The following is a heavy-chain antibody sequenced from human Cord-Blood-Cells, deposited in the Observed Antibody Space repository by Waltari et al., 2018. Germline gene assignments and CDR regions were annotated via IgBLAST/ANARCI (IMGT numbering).Heavy chain of an antibody. V-gene: IGHV1-18*01. J-gene: IGHJ6*02. CDR2: ISANNGDT. Sequence: QVQLVQSGAEVKKPGASVKVSCKASGYTFTSYGISWVRQAPGQGLEWMGWISANNGDTNYAQKLQGRGTVTTVTATSTDYMEVGGLRSDDTAVYYGARGGLVSSSWFNSGYYYGMDVWGQGTTVTVSS. CDR3: ARGGLVSSSWFNSGYYYGMDV. D-gene: IGHD6-13*01. CDR1: GYTFTSYG.